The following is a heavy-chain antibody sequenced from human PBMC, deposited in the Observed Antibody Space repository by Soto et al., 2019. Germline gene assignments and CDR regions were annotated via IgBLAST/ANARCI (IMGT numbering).Heavy chain of an antibody. D-gene: IGHD6-19*01. J-gene: IGHJ5*02. Sequence: EVQLVETGGGLIQPGGSQRLSCAASGFTVSSKYMSWVRQAPGKGLEWVSVIYSGGSTNYADSVKGRFTISRDNSKNTLYLQMNSLRSDDTAVYYCARDGGWYAGLDPWGQGTLVTVSS. CDR1: GFTVSSKY. V-gene: IGHV3-53*02. CDR3: ARDGGWYAGLDP. CDR2: IYSGGST.